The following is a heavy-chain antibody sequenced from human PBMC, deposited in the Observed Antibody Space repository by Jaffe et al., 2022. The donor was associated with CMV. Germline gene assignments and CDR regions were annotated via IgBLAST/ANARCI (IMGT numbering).Heavy chain of an antibody. Sequence: QVQLVESGGGVVQPGRSLRLSCAASGFSFTSHAMHWVRQAPGKGLEWVAVIWSSGNNKYNSDAGRGRFTISRDNSKNTLYLQMNSLRAEDTAVYYCARVASGTYYFDYWGQGTLVTVSS. D-gene: IGHD3-10*01. J-gene: IGHJ4*02. CDR1: GFSFTSHA. CDR2: IWSSGNNK. V-gene: IGHV3-33*01. CDR3: ARVASGTYYFDY.